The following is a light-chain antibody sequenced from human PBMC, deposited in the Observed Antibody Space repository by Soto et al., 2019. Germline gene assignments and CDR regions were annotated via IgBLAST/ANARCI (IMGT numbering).Light chain of an antibody. Sequence: EIVMTQSPATLSVSPGERATLSCRASQSVSRNLACYQQKPGQAPRLLVSAASTRATGIPATFSGSGSGTEFTLTISSLQSEDFAIYYCQQYNGWPLTFGGGTKVEIK. V-gene: IGKV3-15*01. CDR1: QSVSRN. CDR2: AAS. J-gene: IGKJ4*01. CDR3: QQYNGWPLT.